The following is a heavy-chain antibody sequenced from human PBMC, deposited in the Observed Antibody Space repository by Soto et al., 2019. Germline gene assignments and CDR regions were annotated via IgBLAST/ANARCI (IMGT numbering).Heavy chain of an antibody. D-gene: IGHD4-4*01. CDR3: ARDLATVTLGY. V-gene: IGHV1-69*13. Sequence: ASVKVSCKASGGTFSSYSISWVLQAPGQGLEWMGGIIPIFGTANYAQKFQGRVTITADESTSTAYMELSSLRSEDTAVYYCARDLATVTLGYWGQGTLVTVSS. CDR2: IIPIFGTA. J-gene: IGHJ4*02. CDR1: GGTFSSYS.